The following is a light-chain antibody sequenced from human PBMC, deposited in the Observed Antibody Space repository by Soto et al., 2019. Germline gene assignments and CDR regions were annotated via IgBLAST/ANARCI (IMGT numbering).Light chain of an antibody. CDR1: SSDVGNYNL. CDR2: EDN. J-gene: IGLJ2*01. Sequence: QSVLTQPASVSGSPGQSIIISCTGTSSDVGNYNLISWYQHHPGKAPKLLIYEDNKRPSGVSNRFSGSKSGNTASLTISGLQAEDEADYYCCSYAGSTTLVFGGGTKLTVL. CDR3: CSYAGSTTLV. V-gene: IGLV2-23*01.